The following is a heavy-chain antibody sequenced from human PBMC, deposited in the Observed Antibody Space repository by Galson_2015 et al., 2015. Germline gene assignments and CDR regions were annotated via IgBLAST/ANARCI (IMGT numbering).Heavy chain of an antibody. D-gene: IGHD3/OR15-3a*01. CDR1: GFTFKDYR. Sequence: SLRLSCAASGFTFKDYRMNWFRQPPGQGLEWVSYISTTWTILYADSVKGRFTISRDNARNSVYLQMSSLRDDDTAMYYCARDEDFWTGHGSWGQGTLVTVSS. J-gene: IGHJ5*02. CDR2: ISTTWTI. CDR3: ARDEDFWTGHGS. V-gene: IGHV3-48*02.